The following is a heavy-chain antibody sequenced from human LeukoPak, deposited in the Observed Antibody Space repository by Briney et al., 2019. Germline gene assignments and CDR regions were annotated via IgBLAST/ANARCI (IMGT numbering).Heavy chain of an antibody. J-gene: IGHJ6*03. CDR2: IYSGGST. D-gene: IGHD3-10*01. CDR3: ARPSLPDYYGSGSFYYYMDV. CDR1: GFTFSTYA. Sequence: GGTLRLSCDASGFTFSTYAMSRVRQAPGKGLEWVSVIYSGGSTYYADSVKGRFTISRDNSKNTLYLQMNSLRAEDTAVYYCARPSLPDYYGSGSFYYYMDVWGKGTTVTISS. V-gene: IGHV3-66*04.